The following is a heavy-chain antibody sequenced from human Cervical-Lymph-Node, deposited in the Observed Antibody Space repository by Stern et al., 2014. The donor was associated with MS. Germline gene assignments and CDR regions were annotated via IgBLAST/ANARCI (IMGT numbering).Heavy chain of an antibody. D-gene: IGHD3-10*01. CDR3: ARGGEPWVFDY. V-gene: IGHV3-33*01. J-gene: IGHJ4*02. Sequence: VQLVESGGGVVQPGRSLRLSCAASGFTFSSYGMHWVRQAPGKGLEWVAVIWYDGSNKYYADSVKGRFTISRDNSKNTLYLQMNSLRAEDTAVYYCARGGEPWVFDYWGQGTLVTVSS. CDR2: IWYDGSNK. CDR1: GFTFSSYG.